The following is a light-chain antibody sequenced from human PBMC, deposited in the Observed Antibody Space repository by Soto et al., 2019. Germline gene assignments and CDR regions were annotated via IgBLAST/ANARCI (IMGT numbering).Light chain of an antibody. CDR2: EVS. V-gene: IGLV2-23*02. Sequence: QSALTQPASVSGSPGQSITISYTGANSDVGSYNLVSWYQQHPGKAPKLIISEVSKRPSGVSNRFSGSKSGNTASLTISGLQAEDEADYYCCSYADSFSWVFGGGTKVTVL. CDR1: NSDVGSYNL. J-gene: IGLJ3*02. CDR3: CSYADSFSWV.